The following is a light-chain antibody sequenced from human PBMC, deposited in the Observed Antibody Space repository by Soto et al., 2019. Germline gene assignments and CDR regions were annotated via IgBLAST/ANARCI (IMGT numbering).Light chain of an antibody. CDR2: DAS. J-gene: IGKJ1*01. CDR3: QQYNSYPVT. CDR1: QSVSSW. V-gene: IGKV1-5*01. Sequence: DIQMTQSPCTLSASVGDRVTITCRASQSVSSWLAWYQQKQGKAPKLLIYDASSLESGVPSRFSGSGSGTEFTLTISRLQPDDFAPYYCQQYNSYPVTFGQGTKVEIK.